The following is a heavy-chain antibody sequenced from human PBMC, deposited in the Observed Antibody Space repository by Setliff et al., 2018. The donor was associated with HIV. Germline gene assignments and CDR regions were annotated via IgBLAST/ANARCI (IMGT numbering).Heavy chain of an antibody. V-gene: IGHV3-33*01. J-gene: IGHJ4*02. CDR3: TTDLPTTVTVADY. CDR2: IWYDGSNK. D-gene: IGHD4-17*01. Sequence: GGSLRLSCAASGFTFRTYGMHWVRQAPGKGLEWVALIWYDGSNKYYADSVKGRFTISRDNSKNTLYLQMNSLRTEDTAVYYCTTDLPTTVTVADYWGQGTLVTVSS. CDR1: GFTFRTYG.